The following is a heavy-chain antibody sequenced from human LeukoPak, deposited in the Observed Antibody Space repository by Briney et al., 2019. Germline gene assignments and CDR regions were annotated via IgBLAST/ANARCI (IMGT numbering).Heavy chain of an antibody. CDR2: IYTSGST. Sequence: SETLSLTCTVSGGSISSYYWSWIRQPAGKGLEWIGRIYTSGSTNYNPSLKSRVTISVDTSKNQFSLKLSSVTAADTAVYYCARGSGDPFNYYYYYMDVWGKGTTVTISS. V-gene: IGHV4-4*07. J-gene: IGHJ6*03. CDR1: GGSISSYY. CDR3: ARGSGDPFNYYYYYMDV. D-gene: IGHD3-16*01.